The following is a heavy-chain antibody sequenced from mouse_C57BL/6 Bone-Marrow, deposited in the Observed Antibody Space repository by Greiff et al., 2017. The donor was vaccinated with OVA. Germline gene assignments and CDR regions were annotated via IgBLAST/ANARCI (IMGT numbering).Heavy chain of an antibody. CDR1: GYTFTSYW. J-gene: IGHJ2*01. CDR2: INPSSGYT. Sequence: VKLQQSGAELAKPGASVKLSCKASGYTFTSYWMHWVKQRPGQGLEWIGYINPSSGYTKYNQKFKDKATLTEDKSSSTAYMQLRSLTYEDSAVYYGARYFDYWGQGTTLTVSS. CDR3: ARYFDY. V-gene: IGHV1-7*01.